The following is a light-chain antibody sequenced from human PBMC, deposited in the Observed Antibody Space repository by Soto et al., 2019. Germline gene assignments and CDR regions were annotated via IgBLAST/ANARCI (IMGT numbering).Light chain of an antibody. CDR1: SSEVGFFNF. Sequence: QSVLTQPPSVSGSPGQSVTISCTGTSSEVGFFNFVSWYQHHPGKVPKFLIYEVNKRPSGVPDRFSGSKSGNTASLTVSGLQPEDEAEYFCSSFVDGTSYVFGTGTKVTVL. J-gene: IGLJ1*01. V-gene: IGLV2-8*01. CDR3: SSFVDGTSYV. CDR2: EVN.